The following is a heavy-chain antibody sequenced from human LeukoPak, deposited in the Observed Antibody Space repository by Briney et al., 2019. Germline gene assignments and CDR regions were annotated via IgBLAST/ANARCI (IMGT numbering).Heavy chain of an antibody. Sequence: ASVKVSCKASGYTFTNYGLSWVRQAPGQGLEWMGWISVYNGNINYAQKLQGRVTITTDTSTSTAYMELRSLRSDDTAVYYCARDRFSVSVAGYWGQGTLVTVSS. J-gene: IGHJ4*02. CDR1: GYTFTNYG. CDR3: ARDRFSVSVAGY. CDR2: ISVYNGNI. V-gene: IGHV1-18*04. D-gene: IGHD2-21*01.